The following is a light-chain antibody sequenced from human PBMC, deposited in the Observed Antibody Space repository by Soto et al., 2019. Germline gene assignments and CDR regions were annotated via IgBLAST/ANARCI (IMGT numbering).Light chain of an antibody. V-gene: IGKV4-1*01. CDR3: QQRSEWRT. CDR1: QSVLYSSNNKNY. J-gene: IGKJ1*01. CDR2: DAS. Sequence: DIVMTQSPDSLAVSLGERATINCKSSQSVLYSSNNKNYLAWYQQKPGQAPRLLIYDASKRATGIPARFSGSGFGTDYTLTISSLEPEDFAVYYCQQRSEWRTFGQGTKVDIK.